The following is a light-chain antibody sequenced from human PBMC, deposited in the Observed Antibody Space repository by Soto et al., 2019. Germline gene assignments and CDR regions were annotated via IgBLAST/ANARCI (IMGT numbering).Light chain of an antibody. Sequence: EIVLTQSPGSLSLFPGERATLSCRASQTVGRNYVAWFQQKPGQAPRLLIYDASTRATGIPDKFGGSGSGTDFTLTISRLEPEDFAFYYCQHYANSPITFGQGTRLELK. V-gene: IGKV3-20*01. CDR3: QHYANSPIT. CDR1: QTVGRNY. J-gene: IGKJ5*01. CDR2: DAS.